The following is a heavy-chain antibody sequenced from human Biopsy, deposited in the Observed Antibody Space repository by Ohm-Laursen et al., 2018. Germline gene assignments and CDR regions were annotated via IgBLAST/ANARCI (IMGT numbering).Heavy chain of an antibody. CDR3: ARVGAGAPSIDYFDY. Sequence: SETLSLTCTVSGGSISNYYWSWIRQPAGRGLEWIGRIYSSGSTNYNPSLKSRVTMSVDTSKNQFSLILSSMTAADTAVYYCARVGAGAPSIDYFDYWGQGALVTVSS. V-gene: IGHV4-4*07. CDR2: IYSSGST. J-gene: IGHJ4*02. CDR1: GGSISNYY. D-gene: IGHD1-26*01.